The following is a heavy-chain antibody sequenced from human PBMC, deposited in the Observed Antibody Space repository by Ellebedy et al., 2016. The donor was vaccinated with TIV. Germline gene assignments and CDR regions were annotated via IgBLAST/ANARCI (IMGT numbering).Heavy chain of an antibody. D-gene: IGHD6-19*01. Sequence: SVKVSCKASGATFSGSAISWVRQAPGLGLEWIGGIIAIFGTTKYAQKFQGRVTITADQLTTTSYMELSGLRFEATAIYYCARHIGYSNGPSEYWGQGSLVTVSS. J-gene: IGHJ4*02. CDR1: GATFSGSA. CDR2: IIAIFGTT. CDR3: ARHIGYSNGPSEY. V-gene: IGHV1-69*13.